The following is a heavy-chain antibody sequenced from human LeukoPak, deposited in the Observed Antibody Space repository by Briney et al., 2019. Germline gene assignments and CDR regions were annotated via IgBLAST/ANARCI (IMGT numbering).Heavy chain of an antibody. V-gene: IGHV1-2*04. CDR3: ARETDDSSGYAYAFDI. CDR2: INPNSGGT. J-gene: IGHJ3*02. Sequence: GASVKVSCKASGYTFTGYYMHWVRQAPGQGLEWMGWINPNSGGTNYAQKFQGWVTMTRDTSISTAYMEPSRLRSDDTAVYYCARETDDSSGYAYAFDIWGQGTMVTVSS. CDR1: GYTFTGYY. D-gene: IGHD3-22*01.